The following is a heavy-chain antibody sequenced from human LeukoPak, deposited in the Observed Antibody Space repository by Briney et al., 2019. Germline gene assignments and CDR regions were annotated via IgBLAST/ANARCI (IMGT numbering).Heavy chain of an antibody. CDR3: APLGVGAFEI. CDR2: ISGDGGST. J-gene: IGHJ3*02. CDR1: GFTFDDYA. Sequence: PGGSLRLSCAASGFTFDDYAMHWVRQAPGKGLEWVSLISGDGGSTYYADSVKGRFTISRDNSKNSLYLQMNSLRTEDTALYYCAPLGVGAFEIWGQGTMVTVSS. D-gene: IGHD3-16*01. V-gene: IGHV3-43*02.